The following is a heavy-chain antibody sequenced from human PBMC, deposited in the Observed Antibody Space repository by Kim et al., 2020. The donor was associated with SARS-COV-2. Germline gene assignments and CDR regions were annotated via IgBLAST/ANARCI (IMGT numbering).Heavy chain of an antibody. D-gene: IGHD6-19*01. CDR3: VRARIAVAGVYCDH. J-gene: IGHJ4*02. CDR1: GGSVSSGSNY. Sequence: SETLSLTCSVSGGSVSSGSNYWNWIRQPPGRGLEWIGYIYYSGSTSYNPSLKSRVAISTDMSKNQFSLNLSSVTAADTAEYYCVRARIAVAGVYCDHWGQGALVTVSS. CDR2: IYYSGST. V-gene: IGHV4-61*01.